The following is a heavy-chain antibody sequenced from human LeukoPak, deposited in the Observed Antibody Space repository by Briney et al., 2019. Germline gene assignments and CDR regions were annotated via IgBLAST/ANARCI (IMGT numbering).Heavy chain of an antibody. V-gene: IGHV4-39*01. J-gene: IGHJ6*02. CDR2: IYYSGST. D-gene: IGHD3-10*01. CDR1: GGSISSSSYY. Sequence: SETLSLTCTVSGGSISSSSYYWGWIRQPPGKGPEWIGSIYYSGSTYYNPSLKSRVTISVDTSKNQFSLKLSSVTAADTAVYYCARTVTGAYYYYYYGMDVWGQGTTVTVSS. CDR3: ARTVTGAYYYYYYGMDV.